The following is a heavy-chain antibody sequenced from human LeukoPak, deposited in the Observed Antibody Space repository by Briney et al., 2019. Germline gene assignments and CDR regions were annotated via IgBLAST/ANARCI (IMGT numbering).Heavy chain of an antibody. J-gene: IGHJ4*02. D-gene: IGHD3-10*01. CDR3: AKIVMVRGVHFDY. Sequence: PGGSLRLSCAASGLTFSSHWMHWVRQAPGKGLVWVSRITNDGSSTTYADSVTGRFTISRDNAKNTLYLQMNSLRAEDTAVYYCAKIVMVRGVHFDYWGQGTLVTVSS. CDR1: GLTFSSHW. CDR2: ITNDGSST. V-gene: IGHV3-74*01.